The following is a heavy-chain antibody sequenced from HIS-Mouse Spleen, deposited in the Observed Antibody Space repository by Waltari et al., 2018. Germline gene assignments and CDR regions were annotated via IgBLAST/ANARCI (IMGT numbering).Heavy chain of an antibody. CDR1: GGSISSSSYY. Sequence: QLQLQESGPGLVKPSETLSLTCPVSGGSISSSSYYWGWIRQPPGKGLEWIGSIYYRGSTYYNPSLTSRVTISVDTSKNQFSLKLSSVTAADTAVYYCAYGDYFDYWGQGTLVTVSS. CDR3: AYGDYFDY. V-gene: IGHV4-39*01. D-gene: IGHD4-17*01. J-gene: IGHJ4*02. CDR2: IYYRGST.